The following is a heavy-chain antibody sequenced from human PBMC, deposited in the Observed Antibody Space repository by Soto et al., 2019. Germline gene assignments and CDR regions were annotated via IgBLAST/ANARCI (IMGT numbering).Heavy chain of an antibody. Sequence: QLQLQESGSGLVKPSQTLSLTCAVSGGSINTATHSWSWIRQPPGKGLEWIGYIYHSGSTYYNPFEKSRVTRPIDKSNIQVSLRLSSVTAGDTAVYYCARGGGVTTTGDDYWGQGILVTVSS. CDR3: ARGGGVTTTGDDY. CDR1: GGSINTATHS. V-gene: IGHV4-30-2*01. D-gene: IGHD4-4*01. J-gene: IGHJ4*02. CDR2: IYHSGST.